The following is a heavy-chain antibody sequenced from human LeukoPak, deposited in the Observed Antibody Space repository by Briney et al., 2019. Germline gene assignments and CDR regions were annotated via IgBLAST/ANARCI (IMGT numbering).Heavy chain of an antibody. CDR1: GFTFSSHH. CDR2: IKPDGSEK. V-gene: IGHV3-7*01. J-gene: IGHJ4*02. CDR3: ARMSNYCDY. D-gene: IGHD2/OR15-2a*01. Sequence: GGSLRLSCVASGFTFSSHHMNWVRETPGKGLESVATIKPDGSEKYYVDSVKGRFTISRDNAKSSLYLQMNSLRAEDTGVYFCARMSNYCDYWGQGTLVTVSS.